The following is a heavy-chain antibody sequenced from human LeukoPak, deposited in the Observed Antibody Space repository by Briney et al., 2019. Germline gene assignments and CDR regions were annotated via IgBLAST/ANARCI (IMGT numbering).Heavy chain of an antibody. Sequence: PSETLSLTCTVSGGSISSDYWSWIRQPPGKGLEWIGYIYYSGSTNYNPSLKSRVTISVDTSKNQFSLKLRSVTAADTTVYYCARDRYYYDRSGYSLFDYWGQGTLVTVSS. CDR2: IYYSGST. CDR3: ARDRYYYDRSGYSLFDY. J-gene: IGHJ4*02. V-gene: IGHV4-59*01. D-gene: IGHD3-22*01. CDR1: GGSISSDY.